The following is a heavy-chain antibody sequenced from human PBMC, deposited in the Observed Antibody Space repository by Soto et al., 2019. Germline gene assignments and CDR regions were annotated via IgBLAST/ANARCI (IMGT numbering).Heavy chain of an antibody. CDR3: ARAHYDSSGYYYYYYGMDV. J-gene: IGHJ6*02. CDR1: GGSFSGYY. CDR2: INHSGST. Sequence: PSETLSLTCAVYGGSFSGYYWSWIRQPPGKGLEWIGEINHSGSTNYNPSLKSRVTISVDTSKNQFSLKLSSVTAADTAVYYCARAHYDSSGYYYYYYGMDVWGQGTTVTVSS. D-gene: IGHD3-22*01. V-gene: IGHV4-34*01.